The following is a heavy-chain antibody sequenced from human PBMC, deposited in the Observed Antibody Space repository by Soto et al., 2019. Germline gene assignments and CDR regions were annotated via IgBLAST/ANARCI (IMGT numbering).Heavy chain of an antibody. D-gene: IGHD2-15*01. Sequence: GGSLRLSCAASGFTFSDYYMSWIRQAPGKGLEWVSYISSSGSTIYYADSVKGRFTISRDNAKNSLYLQMNSLRAEDTAVYYCARDKAGEDCSGGSCYGVGFDYWGQGTLVTVSS. V-gene: IGHV3-11*01. CDR3: ARDKAGEDCSGGSCYGVGFDY. CDR1: GFTFSDYY. J-gene: IGHJ4*02. CDR2: ISSSGSTI.